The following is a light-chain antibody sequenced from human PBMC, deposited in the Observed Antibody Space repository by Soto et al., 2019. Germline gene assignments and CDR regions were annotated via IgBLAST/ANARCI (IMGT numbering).Light chain of an antibody. Sequence: EIVLTQSPATMSLSPGDRATLSCRASQTVSSSLAWYQQKPGQAPRLLIYDASTRATGIPARFSGSGSGTDFTLTIISLEPEDFAVYYCQQRTNWPQVTFGQGTRLEI. CDR2: DAS. V-gene: IGKV3-11*01. J-gene: IGKJ5*01. CDR1: QTVSSS. CDR3: QQRTNWPQVT.